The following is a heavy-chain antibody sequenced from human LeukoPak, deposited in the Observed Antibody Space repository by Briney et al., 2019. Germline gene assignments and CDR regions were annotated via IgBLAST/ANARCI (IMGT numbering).Heavy chain of an antibody. J-gene: IGHJ4*02. CDR2: INPNSGGT. D-gene: IGHD3-22*01. Sequence: GSVKVSCKASGYTFTRYGISWVRQAPGQGLEGMGWINPNSGGTNYAQKFQGRVTMTTDTSISTVYMELSKMSSDDAAVLYCYRGGLYSSGYDLAYWGQGTLVTVSS. CDR1: GYTFTRYG. CDR3: YRGGLYSSGYDLAY. V-gene: IGHV1-2*02.